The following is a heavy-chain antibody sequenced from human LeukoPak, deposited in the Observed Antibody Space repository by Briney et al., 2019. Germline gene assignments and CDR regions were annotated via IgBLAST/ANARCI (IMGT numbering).Heavy chain of an antibody. J-gene: IGHJ4*02. CDR3: ARPDYGDTPPRY. V-gene: IGHV1-3*01. Sequence: GASVKVSCKASGYTFTTYAMHWVRQAPGQRLEWMGWINAGNGNTKYSQEFQGRVTITSDTSASTAYMELSSLRSEDTAVYYCARPDYGDTPPRYWGQGTLVTVSS. D-gene: IGHD4-17*01. CDR1: GYTFTTYA. CDR2: INAGNGNT.